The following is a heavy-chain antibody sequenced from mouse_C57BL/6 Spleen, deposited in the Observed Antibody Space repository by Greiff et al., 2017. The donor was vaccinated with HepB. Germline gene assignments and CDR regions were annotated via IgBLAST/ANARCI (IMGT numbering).Heavy chain of an antibody. Sequence: QVQLQQSGAELVKPGASVKISCKASSYAFSSYWMNWVKQRPGKGLEWIGQIYPGDGDTNYNGKFKGKATLTADKSSSTAYMQLSSLTSEDSAVYFCAYDYDGAYYAMDYWGQGTSVTVSS. CDR3: AYDYDGAYYAMDY. D-gene: IGHD2-4*01. J-gene: IGHJ4*01. CDR1: SYAFSSYW. CDR2: IYPGDGDT. V-gene: IGHV1-80*01.